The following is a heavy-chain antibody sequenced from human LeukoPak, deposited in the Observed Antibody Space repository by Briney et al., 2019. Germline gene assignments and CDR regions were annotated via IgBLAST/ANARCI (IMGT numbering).Heavy chain of an antibody. CDR3: LPESEVYGDYLD. D-gene: IGHD4-17*01. CDR2: ISAYNGNT. J-gene: IGHJ4*02. Sequence: ASVKVSCKASGYTFTSYGISWVRQAPGQGLEWMGWISAYNGNTNYAQKLQGRVTMTTDTSTSTAYMELRSLRSDDTAVYYCLPESEVYGDYLDWGQGTLVTVSS. V-gene: IGHV1-18*01. CDR1: GYTFTSYG.